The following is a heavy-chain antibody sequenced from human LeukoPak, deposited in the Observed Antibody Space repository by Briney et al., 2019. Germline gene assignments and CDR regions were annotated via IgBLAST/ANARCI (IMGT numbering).Heavy chain of an antibody. J-gene: IGHJ6*02. D-gene: IGHD6-19*01. V-gene: IGHV4-39*01. CDR2: IYYPEST. CDR1: GGSIGSSGFY. CDR3: VRHVSSGWDYYNGLDV. Sequence: WETLSLTCKVSGGSIGSSGFYWGWIRQPPGKGLEWIGSIYYPESTHYNPSLESRVTISVDTSKYQVSLTLSSVTATDTAVYYCVRHVSSGWDYYNGLDVWGQGTTVTVSS.